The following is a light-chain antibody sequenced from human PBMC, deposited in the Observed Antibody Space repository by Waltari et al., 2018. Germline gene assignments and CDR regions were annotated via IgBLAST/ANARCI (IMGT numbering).Light chain of an antibody. J-gene: IGLJ3*02. V-gene: IGLV2-23*01. CDR1: SSDVGNYNL. CDR3: CSYAGSSAPRV. CDR2: EGN. Sequence: QSALTQPASVSGPPAQSITISCTGPSSDVGNYNLVSWYQQHPGKAPKLMIYEGNKRPSGVSNRFSGSKSGNMASLTISGLQAEDEADYYCCSYAGSSAPRVFGGGTKLTVL.